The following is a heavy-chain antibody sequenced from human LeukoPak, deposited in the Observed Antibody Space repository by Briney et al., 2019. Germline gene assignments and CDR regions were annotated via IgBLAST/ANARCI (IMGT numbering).Heavy chain of an antibody. CDR1: GGSISSYY. CDR3: ARHRRRDFSSQDAFDI. Sequence: SETLSLTCTVSGGSISSYYWSWIRQPPGKGLEWIGYIYYSESTNHNPSLKSRVTISVDTSKNQFSLKLSSVTAADTAVYYCARHRRRDFSSQDAFDIWGQGTMVTVSS. CDR2: IYYSEST. J-gene: IGHJ3*02. V-gene: IGHV4-59*08. D-gene: IGHD2-2*01.